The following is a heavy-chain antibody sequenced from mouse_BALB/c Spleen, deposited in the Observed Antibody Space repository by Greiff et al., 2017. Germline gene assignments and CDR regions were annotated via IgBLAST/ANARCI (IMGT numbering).Heavy chain of an antibody. J-gene: IGHJ4*01. CDR1: GYTFTSYW. CDR2: IYPGDGDT. V-gene: IGHV1-87*01. Sequence: VKLMESGAELARPGASVKLSCKASGYTFTSYWMQWVKQRPGQGLEWIGAIYPGDGDTRYTQKFKGKATLTADKSSSTAYMQLSSLASEDSAVYYCARIRGAMDYWGQGTSVTVSS. CDR3: ARIRGAMDY.